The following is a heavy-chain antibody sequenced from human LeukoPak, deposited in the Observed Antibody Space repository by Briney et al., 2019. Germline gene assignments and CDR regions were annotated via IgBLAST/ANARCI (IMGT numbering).Heavy chain of an antibody. Sequence: SETLSLTCTVSGGSISSGSYFWSWIRQPAGKGLEWIGRIYTSGSTNYNPSLKSRVTISVDTSKNQFSLKLSSVTAADTAVYYCASDRIEVDAFDIWGQGTMVTVSS. J-gene: IGHJ3*02. CDR2: IYTSGST. CDR3: ASDRIEVDAFDI. D-gene: IGHD2-15*01. CDR1: GGSISSGSYF. V-gene: IGHV4-61*02.